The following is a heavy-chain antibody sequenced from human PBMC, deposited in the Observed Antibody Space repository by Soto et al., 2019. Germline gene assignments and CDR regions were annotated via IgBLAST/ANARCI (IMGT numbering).Heavy chain of an antibody. CDR1: GYRFTAYY. D-gene: IGHD2-21*02. CDR3: ARSPPLRECPGGDCSHFDY. Sequence: QVQLVQSGAGAQKPGASVKVSCEASGYRFTAYYMHWVRQAPGQGLEWMAIINPSSGVANYAQRFQGRFTMTRDTSTSTVYMELSRLRSEDTAVYYCARSPPLRECPGGDCSHFDYWGQGTLVTVS. V-gene: IGHV1-46*01. J-gene: IGHJ4*02. CDR2: INPSSGVA.